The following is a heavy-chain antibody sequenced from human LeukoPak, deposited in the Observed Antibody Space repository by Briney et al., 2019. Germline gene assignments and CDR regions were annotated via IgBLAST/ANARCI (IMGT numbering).Heavy chain of an antibody. D-gene: IGHD3-10*01. CDR1: GGTFSSYA. V-gene: IGHV1-69*05. CDR2: IIPIFGTA. Sequence: SVKVSRKASGGTFSSYAISWVRQAPGQGLEWMGGIIPIFGTANYAQKFQGRVTITTDESTSTAYMELSSLRSEDTAVYYCARDKRITMVRGVSAFDIWGQGTMVTVSS. J-gene: IGHJ3*02. CDR3: ARDKRITMVRGVSAFDI.